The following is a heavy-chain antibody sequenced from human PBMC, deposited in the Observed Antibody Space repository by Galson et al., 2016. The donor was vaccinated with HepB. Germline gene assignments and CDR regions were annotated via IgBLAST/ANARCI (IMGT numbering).Heavy chain of an antibody. Sequence: SLRLCCASSGFIFSSYSMNWVRQAPGKGLEWVSSISSSGSYISNTDPEKGRFTISRDDAKNSLYLPMNSLRDEDTAVYYCARGVGAHTIHGMDVWGQGIRVTVSS. D-gene: IGHD1-26*01. CDR3: ARGVGAHTIHGMDV. J-gene: IGHJ6*02. V-gene: IGHV3-21*01. CDR1: GFIFSSYS. CDR2: ISSSGSYI.